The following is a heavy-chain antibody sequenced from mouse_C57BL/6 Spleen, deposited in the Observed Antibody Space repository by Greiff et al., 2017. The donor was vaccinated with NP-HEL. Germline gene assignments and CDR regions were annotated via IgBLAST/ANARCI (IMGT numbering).Heavy chain of an antibody. CDR2: IDPSDSYT. J-gene: IGHJ3*01. CDR3: AGEAAQGGAWFAY. D-gene: IGHD3-2*02. V-gene: IGHV1-69*01. Sequence: QVQLQQPGAELVMPGASVKLSCKASGYTFTSYWMHWVKQRPGQGLEWIGEIDPSDSYTNYNQKFKGQSTLTVDKSSSTAYMQLSSLTSEDSAVYYCAGEAAQGGAWFAYWGQGTLVTVSA. CDR1: GYTFTSYW.